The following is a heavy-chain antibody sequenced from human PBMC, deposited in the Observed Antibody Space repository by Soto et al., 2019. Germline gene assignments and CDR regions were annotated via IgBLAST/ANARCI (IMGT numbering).Heavy chain of an antibody. CDR2: INPTSGET. V-gene: IGHV1-2*02. J-gene: IGHJ4*02. CDR3: ARDFYPLAYYFDY. Sequence: QVQLVQSGAEVKKPGASVKVSCKASGYSFSGYFIHWVRQVPGQGLEWMGWINPTSGETDYAQTFEGRVAMTRDTSINAAYMELSRLRSDDTAVYYCARDFYPLAYYFDYWGQGTLVTVSS. CDR1: GYSFSGYF.